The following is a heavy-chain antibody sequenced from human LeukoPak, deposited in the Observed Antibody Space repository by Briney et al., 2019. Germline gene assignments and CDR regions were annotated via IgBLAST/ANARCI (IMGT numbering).Heavy chain of an antibody. CDR3: ARGRGSYPSNLNS. CDR2: IYYSGST. J-gene: IGHJ4*02. CDR1: GGSISSYY. D-gene: IGHD1-26*01. Sequence: SETLSLTCTVSGGSISSYYWSWIRQPPGKGLEWIGYIYYSGSTNYNPSLKSRVTISVDTSKNQFSLKLNSVTAADTAVYYCARGRGSYPSNLNSWGQGTLVTVSS. V-gene: IGHV4-59*01.